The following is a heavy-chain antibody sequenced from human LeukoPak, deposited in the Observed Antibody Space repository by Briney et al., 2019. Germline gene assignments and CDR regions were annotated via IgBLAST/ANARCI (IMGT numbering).Heavy chain of an antibody. V-gene: IGHV3-23*01. CDR3: ARERRYTNSWYSFDY. CDR2: SSGSSGST. Sequence: GGSLRLSCAASGFTFSSYAMSWVRQAPGKGLEWVSGSSGSSGSTSDADSVKGRFTISRDYSKNTLYLQMNSLRAEDTAVYYCARERRYTNSWYSFDYWGQGTLVTVSS. J-gene: IGHJ4*02. D-gene: IGHD6-13*01. CDR1: GFTFSSYA.